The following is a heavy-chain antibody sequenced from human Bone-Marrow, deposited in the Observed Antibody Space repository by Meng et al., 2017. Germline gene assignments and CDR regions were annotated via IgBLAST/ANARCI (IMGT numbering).Heavy chain of an antibody. CDR3: ARDIDDILTGDYYFDY. Sequence: GGSLRLSCAASGFTFSSYAMHWVRQAPGKGLEWVAVISYDGSNKYYADSVKGRFTISRDNSKNTLYLQMNSLRAEDTAVYYCARDIDDILTGDYYFDYRGQGTLVTVSS. D-gene: IGHD3-9*01. CDR1: GFTFSSYA. V-gene: IGHV3-30*04. CDR2: ISYDGSNK. J-gene: IGHJ4*02.